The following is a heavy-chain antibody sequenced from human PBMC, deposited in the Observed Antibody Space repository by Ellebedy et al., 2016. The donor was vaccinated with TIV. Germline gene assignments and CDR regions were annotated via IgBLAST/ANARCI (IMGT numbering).Heavy chain of an antibody. CDR1: GFSFSTYW. CDR3: ARSTRIGTTGAYFDN. J-gene: IGHJ4*02. V-gene: IGHV3-7*01. D-gene: IGHD1-1*01. CDR2: IKQDGSDK. Sequence: GESLKISXAASGFSFSTYWMSWVRQAPGKGLEWAANIKQDGSDKYYVDSVKGRFTISRDNAKNSLYLQMNSLRAEDTAVYYCARSTRIGTTGAYFDNWGQGTLVTVSS.